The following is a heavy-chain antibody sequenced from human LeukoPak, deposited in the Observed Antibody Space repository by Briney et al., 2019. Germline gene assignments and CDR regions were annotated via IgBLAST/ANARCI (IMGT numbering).Heavy chain of an antibody. V-gene: IGHV3-23*01. CDR1: GFTFTNYV. CDR3: ARRVVADFDY. CDR2: ITGSGGTT. Sequence: PGGSLRLSCAASGFTFTNYVMSWVRQPPGKGLEWVSTITGSGGTTYYADSVKGRFTISRDNSKNTLSLQMNSLRAEDTAVYYCARRVVADFDYWGQGTLVTVSS. D-gene: IGHD2-15*01. J-gene: IGHJ4*02.